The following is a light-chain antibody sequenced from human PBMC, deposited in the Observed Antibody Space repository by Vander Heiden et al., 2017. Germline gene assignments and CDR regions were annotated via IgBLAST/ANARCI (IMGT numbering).Light chain of an antibody. J-gene: IGLJ2*01. CDR2: RDN. Sequence: SYELTQPLSVSVALGQTATLSCEGNKIGTKNVHWYQQRPGQAPVLVMSRDNNRPSGITERVSGSNSGNTATLTISRAQGDDEADYYCQVWDTTTVVFGGGTTLTVL. CDR1: KIGTKN. CDR3: QVWDTTTVV. V-gene: IGLV3-9*01.